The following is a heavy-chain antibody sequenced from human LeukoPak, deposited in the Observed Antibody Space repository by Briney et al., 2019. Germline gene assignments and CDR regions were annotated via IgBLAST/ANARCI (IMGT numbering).Heavy chain of an antibody. D-gene: IGHD3-3*01. CDR1: GGSISDYY. CDR2: IYYSGST. J-gene: IGHJ6*03. CDR3: ARGDFCSKSNCYLRPMDV. Sequence: PSETLSLTCTVSGGSISDYYWNWIRQPPGKGLEWIGYIYYSGSTTYNPSLKSRVTMSVDTAQNQFSLTVRSVTAADTAVYYCARGDFCSKSNCYLRPMDVWGKGTTVSVSS. V-gene: IGHV4-59*01.